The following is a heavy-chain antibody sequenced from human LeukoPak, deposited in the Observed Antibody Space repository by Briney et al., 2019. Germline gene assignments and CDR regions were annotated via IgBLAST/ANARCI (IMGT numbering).Heavy chain of an antibody. CDR2: IYYSGST. CDR3: XXXXXXXERGYSYGEFDY. V-gene: IGHV4-39*01. D-gene: IGHD5-18*01. Sequence: SETLSLTCTVSGGSISSSSYYWGWIRQPPGKGLEWIGSIYYSGSTYYNPSLKSRVTISVDTSKNQFSLKLSSVTAADTAVYYXXXXXXXXERGYSYGEFDYWGQGTLVTVSS. J-gene: IGHJ4*02. CDR1: GGSISSSSYY.